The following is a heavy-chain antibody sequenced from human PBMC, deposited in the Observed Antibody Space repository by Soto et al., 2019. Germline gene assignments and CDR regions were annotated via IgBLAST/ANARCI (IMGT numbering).Heavy chain of an antibody. J-gene: IGHJ4*02. Sequence: PGGSLRLSCAASGFTFSSYSMNWVRQAPGKGLEWVSSISSSSSYIYYADSVKGRFTISRDNAKNSLYLQMNSLRAEDTAVYYCARDYYDKEYYFDYWGQGTLVTVSS. CDR2: ISSSSSYI. D-gene: IGHD3-3*01. CDR3: ARDYYDKEYYFDY. CDR1: GFTFSSYS. V-gene: IGHV3-21*01.